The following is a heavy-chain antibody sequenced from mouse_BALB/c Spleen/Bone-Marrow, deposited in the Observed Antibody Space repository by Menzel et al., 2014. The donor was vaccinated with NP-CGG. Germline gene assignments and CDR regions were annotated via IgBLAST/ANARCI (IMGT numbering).Heavy chain of an antibody. CDR2: INPSNGGT. D-gene: IGHD1-1*01. V-gene: IGHV1S81*02. Sequence: QVQLKQSGAELVKPGASVKLSCKASGYSFTNYYMYWVKRRPGQGLEWIGEINPSNGGTNFNEKFKNKATLTVDKSSSTAYMQLSSLTSEDSAVYYCTRSNYGYWYFDVWGAGTTVTVSP. CDR1: GYSFTNYY. CDR3: TRSNYGYWYFDV. J-gene: IGHJ1*01.